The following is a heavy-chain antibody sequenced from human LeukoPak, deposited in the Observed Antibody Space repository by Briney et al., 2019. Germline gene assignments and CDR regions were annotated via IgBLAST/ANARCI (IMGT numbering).Heavy chain of an antibody. V-gene: IGHV4-39*07. Sequence: SETLSLTCTVSGGSISSSSYYWGWIRQPPGRGLEWIGSIFHSGKTYYNSSLKSRVTISIDTSKNQFSLKLSSVTAADTAVYYCASRSDYYDSSGYPLYNWFDPWGQGTLVTVSS. CDR2: IFHSGKT. D-gene: IGHD3-22*01. J-gene: IGHJ5*02. CDR3: ASRSDYYDSSGYPLYNWFDP. CDR1: GGSISSSSYY.